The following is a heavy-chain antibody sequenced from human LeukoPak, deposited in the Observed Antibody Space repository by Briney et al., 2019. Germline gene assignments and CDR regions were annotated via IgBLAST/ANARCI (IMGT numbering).Heavy chain of an antibody. CDR1: GFTFNNYN. V-gene: IGHV3-21*01. J-gene: IGHJ6*03. CDR2: ITSSSTYI. CDR3: ARDPYSGNYGGYYYYYMDV. D-gene: IGHD1-26*01. Sequence: TGGSLRLSCAASGFTFNNYNMNWVRQAPGKGLEWVSSITSSSTYIYYADSVKGRFTISRDNAKNSLHLQMNSLRPEDTAVYYCARDPYSGNYGGYYYYYMDVWGKGTTVTISS.